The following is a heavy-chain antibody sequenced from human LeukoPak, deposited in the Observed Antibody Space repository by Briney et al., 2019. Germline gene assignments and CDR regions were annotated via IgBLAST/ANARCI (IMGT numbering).Heavy chain of an antibody. CDR1: GFSFSSYG. J-gene: IGHJ4*02. D-gene: IGHD6-19*01. V-gene: IGHV3-33*01. CDR2: IWYDGSNK. CDR3: TRMRLAGSRAYYFDY. Sequence: GGSLRLSCAASGFSFSSYGMHWVRQAPGKGLEWVALIWYDGSNKYYGDSVQGRFTISRDNSKSTLYLQMDSLRVDDTAVYYCTRMRLAGSRAYYFDYWGQGTLATVSS.